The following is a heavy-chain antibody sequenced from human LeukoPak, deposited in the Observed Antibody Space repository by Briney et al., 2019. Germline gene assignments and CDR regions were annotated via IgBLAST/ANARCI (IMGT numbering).Heavy chain of an antibody. J-gene: IGHJ4*02. D-gene: IGHD1-26*01. CDR3: AKDHMFRQRLSGSKGLDS. Sequence: ASVKVSCKVSGYTLTELSMHWVRQAPGKGLEWMGGFDPEDGETIYAQKFQGRVTMTEDTSTDTAYMELRSLTSEDTAVYYCAKDHMFRQRLSGSKGLDSWGQGTLVTVSS. CDR2: FDPEDGET. V-gene: IGHV1-24*01. CDR1: GYTLTELS.